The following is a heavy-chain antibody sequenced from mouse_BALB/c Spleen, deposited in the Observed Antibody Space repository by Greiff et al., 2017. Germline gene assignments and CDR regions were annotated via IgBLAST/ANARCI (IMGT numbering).Heavy chain of an antibody. CDR1: GFSLTSYG. D-gene: IGHD2-14*01. V-gene: IGHV2-9*02. J-gene: IGHJ4*01. CDR2: IWAGGST. CDR3: ARGRNRYDGYAMDY. Sequence: VMLVESGPGLVAPSQSLSITCTVSGFSLTSYGVHWVRQPPGKGLEWLGVIWAGGSTNYNSALMSRLSISKDNSKSQVFLKMNSLQTDDTAMYYCARGRNRYDGYAMDYWGQGTSVTVSA.